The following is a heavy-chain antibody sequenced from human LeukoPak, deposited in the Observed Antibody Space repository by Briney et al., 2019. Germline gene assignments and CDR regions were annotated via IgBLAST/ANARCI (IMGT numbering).Heavy chain of an antibody. CDR1: GFTFSSYG. V-gene: IGHV3-30*02. D-gene: IGHD5-18*01. CDR3: AKERDTAMVTIDY. Sequence: GGSLRLSCAASGFTFSSYGMHWVRQAPGKGLEWVAFIRYDGSSKYYADSVKGRFTISRDNSKNTLYLQMNSLRAEDTAVYYCAKERDTAMVTIDYWGQGTLVTVSS. J-gene: IGHJ4*02. CDR2: IRYDGSSK.